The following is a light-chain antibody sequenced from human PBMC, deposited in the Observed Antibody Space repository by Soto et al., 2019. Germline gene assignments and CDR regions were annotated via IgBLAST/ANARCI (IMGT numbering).Light chain of an antibody. V-gene: IGKV3-20*01. J-gene: IGKJ1*01. CDR3: QQYGSSWT. CDR1: QTVSSNY. Sequence: EIVLTQSSGTLSLSPGERATLSCRASQTVSSNYLAWYQQKSGQAPRLLIYNTSSRATGIPDRFSGSGSGTDFTLTIGRLEPEDFAVYYCQQYGSSWTFGQGTKVDIK. CDR2: NTS.